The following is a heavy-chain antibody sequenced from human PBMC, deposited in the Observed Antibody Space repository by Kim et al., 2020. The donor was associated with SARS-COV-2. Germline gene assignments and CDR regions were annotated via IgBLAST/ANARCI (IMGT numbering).Heavy chain of an antibody. Sequence: GGSLRLSCAASGFTFSSYGMHWVRQAPGKGLEWVAVISYDGSNKYYADSVKGRFTISRDNSKNTLYLQMNSLRAEDTAVYYCAKASHYCSSTSCYVGYYYYGMDVWGQGTTVTVSS. D-gene: IGHD2-2*01. J-gene: IGHJ6*02. CDR3: AKASHYCSSTSCYVGYYYYGMDV. V-gene: IGHV3-30*18. CDR1: GFTFSSYG. CDR2: ISYDGSNK.